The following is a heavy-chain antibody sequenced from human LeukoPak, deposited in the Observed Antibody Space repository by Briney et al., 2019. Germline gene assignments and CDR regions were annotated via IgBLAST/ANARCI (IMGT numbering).Heavy chain of an antibody. Sequence: GGSLRLSCAASEFTFSSYSMNWVRQAPGKGLEWVSYISSSSSTIYYADSVKGRFTISRDNAKNSLYLQMNSLRAEDTAVYYCARDGLGYCSSTSCHIPPFQHWGQGTLVTVSS. CDR1: EFTFSSYS. CDR2: ISSSSSTI. D-gene: IGHD2-2*02. CDR3: ARDGLGYCSSTSCHIPPFQH. J-gene: IGHJ1*01. V-gene: IGHV3-48*01.